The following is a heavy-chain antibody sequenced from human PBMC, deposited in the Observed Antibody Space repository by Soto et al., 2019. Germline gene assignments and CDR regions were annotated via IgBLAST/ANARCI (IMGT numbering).Heavy chain of an antibody. J-gene: IGHJ6*02. CDR2: INPNSGGT. CDR3: AREGVPADPYYYYGMDV. Sequence: ASVKVSCKASGYTFTGYYMHWVRQAPGQGLEWMGWINPNSGGTNYAQKFQGWVTMTRDTSISTAYMELSRLRSDDTAVYYCAREGVPADPYYYYGMDVWGQGTTVTV. CDR1: GYTFTGYY. D-gene: IGHD2-2*01. V-gene: IGHV1-2*04.